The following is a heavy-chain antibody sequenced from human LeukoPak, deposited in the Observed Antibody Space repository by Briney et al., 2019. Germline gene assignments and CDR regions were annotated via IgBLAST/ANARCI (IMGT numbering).Heavy chain of an antibody. CDR1: GYSISSGYY. Sequence: SETLSLTCTVSGYSISSGYYWDWIRQPPGKGLEWIASIYHSGSTYYNMSLKSRVTISVDTSKNQFSLKLSSVTAADTAVYYCARDGRIRFPVTNWFDPWGQGTLVIVSS. J-gene: IGHJ5*02. CDR3: ARDGRIRFPVTNWFDP. CDR2: IYHSGST. D-gene: IGHD3-3*01. V-gene: IGHV4-38-2*02.